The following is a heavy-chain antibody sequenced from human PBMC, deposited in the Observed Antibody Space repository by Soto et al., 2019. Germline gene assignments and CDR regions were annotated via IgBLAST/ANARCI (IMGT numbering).Heavy chain of an antibody. J-gene: IGHJ6*02. CDR2: INPSGGST. Sequence: ASVKVSCNASGYTFTSYYMHWVRQAPGQGLEWMGIINPSGGSTSYAQKFQGRVTMTRDTSTSTVYMELSSLRSEDTAVYYCARDRDYDFWSGPFGYYYYGMDVWGQGTTVTVSS. D-gene: IGHD3-3*01. V-gene: IGHV1-46*01. CDR3: ARDRDYDFWSGPFGYYYYGMDV. CDR1: GYTFTSYY.